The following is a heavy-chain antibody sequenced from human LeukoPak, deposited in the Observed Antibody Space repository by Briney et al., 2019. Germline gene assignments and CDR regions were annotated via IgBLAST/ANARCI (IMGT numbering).Heavy chain of an antibody. CDR2: IKQDGSEK. D-gene: IGHD3-10*01. CDR3: ARERYYGSGKIDY. CDR1: GFTFSSYW. V-gene: IGHV3-7*01. Sequence: GGSLRLSCAASGFTFSSYWMSWVRQAPGKGLEWVANIKQDGSEKYYVDSGKGRFTISRDNAKNSLYLQMNSLRAEDTAVYYCARERYYGSGKIDYWGQGTLVTVSS. J-gene: IGHJ4*02.